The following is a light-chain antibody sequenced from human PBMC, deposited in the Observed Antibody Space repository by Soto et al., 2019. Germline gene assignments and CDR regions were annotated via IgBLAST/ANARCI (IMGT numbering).Light chain of an antibody. CDR1: QSVSNGY. V-gene: IGKV3-20*01. J-gene: IGKJ1*01. Sequence: EIVLTQSPGTLSLSPGERATLSCRASQSVSNGYLVWYQQKPGQAPRLLIYGASGRATGIPDRFSGSGSGTDFTLTISSLQPEDFATYYCQQSYSTPWTFGQGNKVEI. CDR3: QQSYSTPWT. CDR2: GAS.